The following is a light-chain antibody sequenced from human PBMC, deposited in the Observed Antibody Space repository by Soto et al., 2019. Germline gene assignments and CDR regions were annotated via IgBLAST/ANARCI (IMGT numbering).Light chain of an antibody. V-gene: IGKV1-5*01. J-gene: IGKJ1*01. CDR3: QQYSVYWT. CDR2: DAS. Sequence: DSQMTQSPSSLSASLGDGVTIAFRSTQSIGSYLNWYQQKPGKAPKVLIYDASSWAGGVPSRFTGSGSGTEFTLTINSLQPDDFATYYCQQYSVYWTFGQGTKVDIK. CDR1: QSIGSY.